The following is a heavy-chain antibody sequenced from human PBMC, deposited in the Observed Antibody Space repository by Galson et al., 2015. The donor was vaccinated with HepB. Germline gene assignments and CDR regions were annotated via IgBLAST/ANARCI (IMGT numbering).Heavy chain of an antibody. Sequence: SVQVSCKASRYTFTGYYMHWVRQAPGQGLEWMGRISPNSGGTSFTQKFQGRVTMTRDTSLSTGYMELSRLRSDDTAVYYCTRGAAKGSTGFDYWGQGTLVTVSS. J-gene: IGHJ4*02. CDR1: RYTFTGYY. CDR2: ISPNSGGT. D-gene: IGHD3-10*01. CDR3: TRGAAKGSTGFDY. V-gene: IGHV1-2*06.